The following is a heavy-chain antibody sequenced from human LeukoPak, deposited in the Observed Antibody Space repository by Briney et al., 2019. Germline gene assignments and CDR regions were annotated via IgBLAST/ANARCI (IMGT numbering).Heavy chain of an antibody. V-gene: IGHV3-20*04. J-gene: IGHJ4*02. CDR1: GFTFDRYG. Sequence: GGSLRLSCAASGFTFDRYGMSWVRQAPGKGLEWVSGINWNGGSTGYADSVKGRFTISRDNSKNTLYLQMNSLRAEDTAVYYCAKDLRSTVWLPYWGQGTLVTVSS. CDR2: INWNGGST. D-gene: IGHD3-10*01. CDR3: AKDLRSTVWLPY.